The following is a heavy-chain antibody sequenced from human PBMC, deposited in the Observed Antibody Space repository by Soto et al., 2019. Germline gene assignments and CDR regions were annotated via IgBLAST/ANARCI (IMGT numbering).Heavy chain of an antibody. CDR2: IWYDGSNK. CDR3: ATAPRPSYIGWYVDC. J-gene: IGHJ1*01. V-gene: IGHV3-30*02. Sequence: QVQLVESGGGVVQPGEFLRLSCVASGFTFIDYGIHWVRQAPGKGLEWVALIWYDGSNKYYADSVKGRFTISRDNSKNTVYLEMNGLRPEDTAVYFCATAPRPSYIGWYVDCWGQGALVTVSS. CDR1: GFTFIDYG. D-gene: IGHD6-13*01.